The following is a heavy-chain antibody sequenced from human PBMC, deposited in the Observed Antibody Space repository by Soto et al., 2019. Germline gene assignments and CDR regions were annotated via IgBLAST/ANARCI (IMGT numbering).Heavy chain of an antibody. CDR2: INPSGGST. CDR3: ASHDCSVGCCCSGYYCYYMDV. D-gene: IGHD2-15*01. Sequence: ASVKVSCKASGSTFTSYYMHLVRQAPGQGLEWMGIINPSGGSTSYAQRFQGRVTMTGAGSTSTVYMELSSLRSEDTAVYYCASHDCSVGCCCSGYYCYYMDVWGRRTTVTVSS. CDR1: GSTFTSYY. V-gene: IGHV1-46*03. J-gene: IGHJ6*03.